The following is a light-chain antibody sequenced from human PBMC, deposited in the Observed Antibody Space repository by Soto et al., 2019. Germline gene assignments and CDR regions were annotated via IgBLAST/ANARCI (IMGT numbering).Light chain of an antibody. Sequence: DIQMTQSPSSLSASVGDRVTITCQASQDISNYLNWYQQKPGKAPKLLIYDASNLETGVPSRCSGSGSWPDFTFTISSLQPEDIATYYCQQYANLPPFTFGPGTKVDIK. J-gene: IGKJ3*01. V-gene: IGKV1-33*01. CDR2: DAS. CDR1: QDISNY. CDR3: QQYANLPPFT.